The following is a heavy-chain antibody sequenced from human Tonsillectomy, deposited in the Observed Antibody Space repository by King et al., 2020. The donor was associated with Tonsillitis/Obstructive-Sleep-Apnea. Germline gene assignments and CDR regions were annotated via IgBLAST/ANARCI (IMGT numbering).Heavy chain of an antibody. CDR2: ISSSGNTI. D-gene: IGHD2-2*01. CDR3: ARESLDQLLKYYSYYGMDV. Sequence: EVQLVESGGGLVQPGGSLRLSCAASGFTFSSYEMNWVRQAPGKGLEWVSYISSSGNTIYYADSVKGRFTISRDNAKNSLYLQMNSLRAEDTAVYYCARESLDQLLKYYSYYGMDVWGEGTTVTVSS. V-gene: IGHV3-48*03. CDR1: GFTFSSYE. J-gene: IGHJ6*04.